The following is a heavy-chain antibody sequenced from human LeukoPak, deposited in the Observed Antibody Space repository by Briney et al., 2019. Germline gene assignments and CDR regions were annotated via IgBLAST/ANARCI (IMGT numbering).Heavy chain of an antibody. D-gene: IGHD1-26*01. CDR1: GYTFTSYG. Sequence: ASVKVSCKASGYTFTSYGISWVRQAPGQGLEWMGWINPNSGGTNYAQKFQGRVTMTRDTSISTAYMELSRLRSDDTAVYYCARDLGIVGATHFDYWGQGTLVTVSS. CDR3: ARDLGIVGATHFDY. CDR2: INPNSGGT. V-gene: IGHV1-2*02. J-gene: IGHJ4*02.